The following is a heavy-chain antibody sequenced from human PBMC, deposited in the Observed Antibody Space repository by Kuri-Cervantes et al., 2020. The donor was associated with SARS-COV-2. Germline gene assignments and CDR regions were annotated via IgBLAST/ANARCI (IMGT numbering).Heavy chain of an antibody. CDR2: IRYDGSNK. D-gene: IGHD2-15*01. CDR3: AKDLGYCSGGSCYADYFDY. Sequence: GESLKISCAASGFTFSSYGMHWVRQAPGKGLEWVAFIRYDGSNKYYADSVEGRFTISRDNSKNTLYLQMNSLRAEDTAVYYCAKDLGYCSGGSCYADYFDYWGQGTLVTVSS. J-gene: IGHJ4*02. CDR1: GFTFSSYG. V-gene: IGHV3-30*02.